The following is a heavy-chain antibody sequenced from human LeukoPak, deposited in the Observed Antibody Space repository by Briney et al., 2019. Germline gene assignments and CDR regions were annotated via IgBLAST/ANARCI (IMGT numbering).Heavy chain of an antibody. CDR3: AKFLFPAATLRGVDY. CDR2: ISGSGGST. J-gene: IGHJ4*02. CDR1: GFTFSSYG. V-gene: IGHV3-23*01. Sequence: PGGSLRLSCAASGFTFSSYGMSWVRQAPGKGLEWVSAISGSGGSTYYADSVKGRFTISRDNSKNTLYLQMNSLRAEDTAVYYCAKFLFPAATLRGVDYWGQGTLVTVSS. D-gene: IGHD2-15*01.